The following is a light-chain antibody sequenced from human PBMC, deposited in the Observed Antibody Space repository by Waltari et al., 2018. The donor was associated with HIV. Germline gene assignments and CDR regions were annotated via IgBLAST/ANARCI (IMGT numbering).Light chain of an antibody. CDR3: QQYGSSPVT. Sequence: EIVLTQSPGTLSLSPGERATLSCRASQSVSSSYLAWYKQKPGQAPRLLIYGASSRATGIPDRFSGSGSGTDFTLTISRREPEDFAVYYCQQYGSSPVTFGPGTKVDIK. CDR1: QSVSSSY. V-gene: IGKV3-20*01. J-gene: IGKJ3*01. CDR2: GAS.